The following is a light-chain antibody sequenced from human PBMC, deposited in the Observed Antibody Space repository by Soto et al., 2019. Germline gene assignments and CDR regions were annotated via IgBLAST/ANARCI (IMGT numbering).Light chain of an antibody. CDR3: QKYNSAPLT. CDR1: QTISSW. V-gene: IGKV1-27*01. J-gene: IGKJ4*01. CDR2: AAS. Sequence: DIHMTQSPSTLCGSLGDIVAITVRASQTISSWLAWYQQKPGKVPKLLIYAASTLQSGVPSRFSGSGSGTDFTLTISSLQPEDVATYYCQKYNSAPLTFGGGTKVDIK.